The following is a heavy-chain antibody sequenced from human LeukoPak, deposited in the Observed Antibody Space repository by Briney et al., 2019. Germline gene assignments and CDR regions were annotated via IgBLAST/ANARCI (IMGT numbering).Heavy chain of an antibody. V-gene: IGHV3-33*01. CDR3: ARGTTARYLDY. Sequence: GGSLRLSCAASGFIFRSHGMHWVRQAPGKGLEWVAVIWYEGSNQYYADSVKGRFTISRDNPKNIVFLQMNTLRDDDTAVYYCARGTTARYLDYWGQGALVIVSS. D-gene: IGHD1-1*01. J-gene: IGHJ4*02. CDR1: GFIFRSHG. CDR2: IWYEGSNQ.